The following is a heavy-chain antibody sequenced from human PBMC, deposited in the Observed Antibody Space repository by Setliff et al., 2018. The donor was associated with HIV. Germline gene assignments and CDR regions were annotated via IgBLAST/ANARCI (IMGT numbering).Heavy chain of an antibody. J-gene: IGHJ4*02. D-gene: IGHD5-18*01. Sequence: ASVKVSCKVSGYTLTELSIHWARQAFGKGLEWMGGFDPEDGEAIYAQKFQGRVIMTEDTSTDTAYMELSSLTSGDAAVYYCATRTRWIQLSFDGIFDYWGQGTPVTVSS. CDR2: FDPEDGEA. V-gene: IGHV1-24*01. CDR1: GYTLTELS. CDR3: ATRTRWIQLSFDGIFDY.